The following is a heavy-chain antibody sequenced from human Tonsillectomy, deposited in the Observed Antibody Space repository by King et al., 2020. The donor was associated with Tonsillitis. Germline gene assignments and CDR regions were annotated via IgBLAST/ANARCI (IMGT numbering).Heavy chain of an antibody. Sequence: MQLQESGPGLVKPSETLSLTCTVSGGSISSSSYYWGWIRQPPGKGLEWIGSIYYSGSTYYNPSLKSRVTISVDTSKNQFSLKLSSVTAADTAVYYCARHVYDYVWGSYRPFDYWGRGTLVTVSS. J-gene: IGHJ4*02. CDR3: ARHVYDYVWGSYRPFDY. CDR1: GGSISSSSYY. V-gene: IGHV4-39*07. CDR2: IYYSGST. D-gene: IGHD3-16*02.